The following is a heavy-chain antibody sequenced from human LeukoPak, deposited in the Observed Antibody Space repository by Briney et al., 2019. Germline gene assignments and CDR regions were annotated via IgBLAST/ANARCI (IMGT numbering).Heavy chain of an antibody. CDR1: GFTFSSYG. Sequence: GGSLRLSCAASGFTFSSYGMHWVRQAPGKGLEWVAVISYDGSNKYYADSVKGRFTISRDNSKNTLYLQMNSLRAEDTAVYYCAKDKARNYYDSSGYDYYGMHVWGQGTTVTVSS. V-gene: IGHV3-30*18. CDR3: AKDKARNYYDSSGYDYYGMHV. J-gene: IGHJ6*02. CDR2: ISYDGSNK. D-gene: IGHD3-22*01.